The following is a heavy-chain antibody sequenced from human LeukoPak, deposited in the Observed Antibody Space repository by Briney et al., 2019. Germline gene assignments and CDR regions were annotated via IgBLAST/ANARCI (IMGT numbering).Heavy chain of an antibody. J-gene: IGHJ4*02. D-gene: IGHD3-3*01. V-gene: IGHV1-46*01. CDR3: ARGDSTGVVPSGYFDY. CDR1: GYTFTSYY. CDR2: INPSGGST. Sequence: GASVKVSCKASGYTFTSYYMHWVRQAPGQGLEWMGIINPSGGSTSYAQKFQGRVTMTRDTSTSTVYMELSSLRSEDTAVYYCARGDSTGVVPSGYFDYWGQGTLVTVSS.